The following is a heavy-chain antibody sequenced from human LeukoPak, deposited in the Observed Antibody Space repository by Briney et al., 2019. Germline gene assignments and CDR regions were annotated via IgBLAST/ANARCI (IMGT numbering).Heavy chain of an antibody. CDR1: GGSFSGYY. D-gene: IGHD3-10*01. CDR3: ARDSGDGQSSYFDY. J-gene: IGHJ4*02. CDR2: INHSGST. V-gene: IGHV4-34*01. Sequence: PSETLSLTCAVYGGSFSGYYWSWIRQPPGKGLEWIGEINHSGSTNYNPSLKSRVTISVDTSKNQFSLKLSSVTAADTAVYYCARDSGDGQSSYFDYWGQGTLVTVSS.